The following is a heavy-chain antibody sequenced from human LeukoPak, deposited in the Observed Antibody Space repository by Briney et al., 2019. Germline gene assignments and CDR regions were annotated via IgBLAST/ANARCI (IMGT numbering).Heavy chain of an antibody. Sequence: GGSLRLSCAASGFTFSSYSMNWVRQAPGRGLEWVSSISSSSSYIYYADSVKGRFTISRDNAKNSLYPQMNSLRAEDTAVYYCARGVADIDYWGQGTLVTVSS. CDR2: ISSSSSYI. V-gene: IGHV3-21*01. D-gene: IGHD6-13*01. CDR3: ARGVADIDY. J-gene: IGHJ4*02. CDR1: GFTFSSYS.